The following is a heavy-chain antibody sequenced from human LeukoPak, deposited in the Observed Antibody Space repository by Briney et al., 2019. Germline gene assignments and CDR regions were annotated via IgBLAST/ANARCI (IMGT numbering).Heavy chain of an antibody. V-gene: IGHV3-48*03. CDR1: GFTFSSYE. CDR3: ARVKSSSWYLHYYYYMDV. D-gene: IGHD6-13*01. Sequence: GGSLRLSCAASGFTFSSYEMNWVRQAPGKGLEWVSYISSSGSTIYYADSVKGRFTISRDNAKNSLYLQMNSLRAEDTAVYYCARVKSSSWYLHYYYYMDVWGKGTTVTVSS. CDR2: ISSSGSTI. J-gene: IGHJ6*03.